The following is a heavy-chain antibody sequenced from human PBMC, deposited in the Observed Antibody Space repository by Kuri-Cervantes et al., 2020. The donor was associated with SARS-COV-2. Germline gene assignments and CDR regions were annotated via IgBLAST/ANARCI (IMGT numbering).Heavy chain of an antibody. CDR1: GGSFSGYY. Sequence: ESLKISCAVYGGSFSGYYWGWIRQPPGKGLEWIGEINHSGSTNYNPSLKSRVTISVDTSKNQFSLKLSSVTAADTAVYYCARGRIAAAGKTFDYWGQGTLVTVSS. D-gene: IGHD6-13*01. J-gene: IGHJ4*02. CDR3: ARGRIAAAGKTFDY. CDR2: INHSGST. V-gene: IGHV4-34*01.